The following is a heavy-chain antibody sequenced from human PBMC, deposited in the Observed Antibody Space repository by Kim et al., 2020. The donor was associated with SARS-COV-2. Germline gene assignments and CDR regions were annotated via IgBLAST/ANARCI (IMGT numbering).Heavy chain of an antibody. CDR3: AREDIVVVPAAKGYYYYYYGMDV. Sequence: GGSLRLSCAASGFTFSSYWMSWVRQAPGKGLEWVANIKQDGSEKYYVDSVKGRFTISRDNAKNSLYLQMNSLRAEDTAVYYCAREDIVVVPAAKGYYYYYYGMDVWGQGTTVTVSS. CDR1: GFTFSSYW. V-gene: IGHV3-7*03. D-gene: IGHD2-2*01. J-gene: IGHJ6*02. CDR2: IKQDGSEK.